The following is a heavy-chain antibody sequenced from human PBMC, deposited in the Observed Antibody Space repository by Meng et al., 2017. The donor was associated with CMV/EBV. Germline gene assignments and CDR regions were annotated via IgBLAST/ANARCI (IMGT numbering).Heavy chain of an antibody. V-gene: IGHV1-46*01. Sequence: VQCGAAVKKTGSSVKFSCKASGCTCTSYNMHWVRQAPEQGLEWMGIINPSGGSTSYAQQFQGRVTMTRDTSTSTVYMELSSLRSEDTAVYYCALAEYSSSLFDYWGQGTLVTVSS. J-gene: IGHJ4*02. CDR3: ALAEYSSSLFDY. CDR1: GCTCTSYN. D-gene: IGHD6-13*01. CDR2: INPSGGST.